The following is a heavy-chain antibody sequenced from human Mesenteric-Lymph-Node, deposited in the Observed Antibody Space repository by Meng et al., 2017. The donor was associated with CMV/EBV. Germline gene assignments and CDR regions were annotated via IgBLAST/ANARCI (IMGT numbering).Heavy chain of an antibody. D-gene: IGHD3-22*01. CDR3: ARGSGYYYGIAFDI. J-gene: IGHJ3*02. CDR2: INPNSGGT. Sequence: ASVKVSCKASGGTFSSYAISWVRQAPGQGLEWMGWINPNSGGTNYAQKFQGRVTMTRDTSISTAYMELSRLRSDDTAVYYCARGSGYYYGIAFDIWGQGTMVTVSS. CDR1: GGTFSSYA. V-gene: IGHV1-2*02.